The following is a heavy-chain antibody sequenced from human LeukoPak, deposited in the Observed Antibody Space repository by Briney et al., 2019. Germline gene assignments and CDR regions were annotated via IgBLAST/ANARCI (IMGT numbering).Heavy chain of an antibody. CDR3: STDTSWGVFDY. Sequence: GGSLRLSCAASGFTFSSYWMSWVRQAPGKGLEWVANIKQDGSDKYYVDSVKGRFTISRDNAKNSLYLQMNSLRAEDTAVYYCSTDTSWGVFDYWGQGTLVTVSS. D-gene: IGHD7-27*01. CDR2: IKQDGSDK. J-gene: IGHJ4*02. V-gene: IGHV3-7*01. CDR1: GFTFSSYW.